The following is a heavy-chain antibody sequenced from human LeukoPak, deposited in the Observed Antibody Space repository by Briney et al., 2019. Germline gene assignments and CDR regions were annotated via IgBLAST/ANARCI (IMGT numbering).Heavy chain of an antibody. CDR1: GFTVSSNY. Sequence: GGSLRLSCAASGFTVSSNYMSWVRQAPGKGLEWVSVIYSGGNAYYTDSVKGRFTISRDNAKNSLYLQMNSLRDEDTAVYYCAGKHDFWSGNYYFDYWGQGTLVTVSS. CDR3: AGKHDFWSGNYYFDY. D-gene: IGHD3-3*01. CDR2: IYSGGNA. J-gene: IGHJ4*02. V-gene: IGHV3-66*01.